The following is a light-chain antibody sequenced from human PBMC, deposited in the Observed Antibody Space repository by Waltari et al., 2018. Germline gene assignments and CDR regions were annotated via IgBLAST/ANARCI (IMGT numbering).Light chain of an antibody. J-gene: IGKJ5*01. CDR1: QSVTSTY. CDR3: QLYDNSLIT. V-gene: IGKV3-20*01. CDR2: GAS. Sequence: EIVLTQSPGTLSLSPGALATLSCRVSQSVTSTYLTWYQHKPGQAPRLLMYGASSRATGIPDRVGGSGSGTDFTLTISRLEPEDFAVYYCQLYDNSLITFGQGTRLEIK.